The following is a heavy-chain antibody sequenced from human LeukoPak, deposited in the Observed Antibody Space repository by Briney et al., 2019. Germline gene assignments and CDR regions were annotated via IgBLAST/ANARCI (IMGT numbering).Heavy chain of an antibody. Sequence: GGSLRLSCAASGFTFSSYAMSWVRQAPGKGLEWVSAISGSGGSTYYADSVKGRFTISRDNSKNTLYLQMNSLRAEDTAVYYRAKAPSGSYYNYYFDYWGQGTLVTVSS. J-gene: IGHJ4*02. CDR1: GFTFSSYA. CDR3: AKAPSGSYYNYYFDY. V-gene: IGHV3-23*01. D-gene: IGHD3-10*01. CDR2: ISGSGGST.